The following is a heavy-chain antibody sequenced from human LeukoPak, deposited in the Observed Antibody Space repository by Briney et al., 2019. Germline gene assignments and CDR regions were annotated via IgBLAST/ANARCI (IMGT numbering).Heavy chain of an antibody. J-gene: IGHJ5*02. CDR2: IYTSGST. D-gene: IGHD5-12*01. Sequence: PSETLSLTCTVSGGSISSYYWSWFRQPAGKGLEWIGRIYTSGSTNYNSPLKSRVTMSVYTSKNQFSLKLRSVTAADTAVYYCARGGPGDSGYDSWFDPWGQGALVTVSS. CDR3: ARGGPGDSGYDSWFDP. V-gene: IGHV4-4*07. CDR1: GGSISSYY.